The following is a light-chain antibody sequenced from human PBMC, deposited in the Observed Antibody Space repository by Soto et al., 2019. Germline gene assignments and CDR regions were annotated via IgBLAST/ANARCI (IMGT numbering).Light chain of an antibody. CDR3: QQYNSWPLT. J-gene: IGKJ4*01. CDR2: DAS. CDR1: QSVSSSY. Sequence: EVVLTQSPGTLSLSPGERATLSCRASQSVSSSYLAWYQQKPGLAPRLLIYDASSRATGVPDRFSGSGSGTEFTLTISSLQSEDFAVYYCQQYNSWPLTFGGGTKVDIK. V-gene: IGKV3-20*01.